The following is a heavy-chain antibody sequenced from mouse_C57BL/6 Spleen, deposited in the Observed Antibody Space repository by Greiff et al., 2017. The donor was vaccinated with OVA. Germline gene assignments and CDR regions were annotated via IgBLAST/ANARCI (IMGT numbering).Heavy chain of an antibody. CDR3: TRYGGNYAYYAMDY. CDR2: IDPETGGT. CDR1: GYTFTDYE. J-gene: IGHJ4*01. Sequence: QVQLKESGAELVRPGASVTLSCKASGYTFTDYEMHWVKQTPVHGLEWIGAIDPETGGTAYNQKFKGKAILTADKSSSTAYMELRSLTSEDSAVYYCTRYGGNYAYYAMDYWGQGTSVTVSS. V-gene: IGHV1-15*01. D-gene: IGHD2-1*01.